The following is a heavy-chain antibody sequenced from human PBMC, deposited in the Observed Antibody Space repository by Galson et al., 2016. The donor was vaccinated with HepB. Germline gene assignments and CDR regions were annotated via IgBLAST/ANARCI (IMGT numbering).Heavy chain of an antibody. CDR1: GYTFTSYG. CDR2: ISGNNGNT. CDR3: ARDLPAVGSRGYFLH. D-gene: IGHD6-13*01. V-gene: IGHV1-18*01. J-gene: IGHJ1*01. Sequence: SVKVSCKASGYTFTSYGISWVRQAPGQGLEWMGWISGNNGNTNYAQKLQGRVTMTTDTSTSTAYMELRSLRSDDTASYYCARDLPAVGSRGYFLHWGQGTLVTVSS.